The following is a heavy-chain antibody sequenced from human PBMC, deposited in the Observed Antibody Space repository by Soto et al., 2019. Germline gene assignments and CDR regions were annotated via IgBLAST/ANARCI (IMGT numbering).Heavy chain of an antibody. D-gene: IGHD3-9*01. CDR3: ANQYYDILTGPDPHDAFDI. Sequence: GGSLRLSCAASGFTFSIYWMHWVHQAPGKGLVWVSRINSDGSSTSDADSVKGRFTISRDNAKNTLYLQMNSLRAEDTAVYYCANQYYDILTGPDPHDAFDIWGQGTMVTVSS. CDR1: GFTFSIYW. CDR2: INSDGSST. J-gene: IGHJ3*02. V-gene: IGHV3-74*01.